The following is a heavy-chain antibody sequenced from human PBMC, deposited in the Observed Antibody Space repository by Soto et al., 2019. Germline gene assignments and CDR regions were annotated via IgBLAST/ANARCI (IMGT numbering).Heavy chain of an antibody. D-gene: IGHD3-9*01. Sequence: GGSLRLSCAASGFTFSSYGMHWVRQAPGKGLEWVAVISYDGSNKYYADSVKGRFTISRDNSKNTLYLQMNSLRAEDTAVYYSAKDLGFIGVYYDILTGSYFDYWGQGTLVTVSS. V-gene: IGHV3-30*18. CDR1: GFTFSSYG. CDR3: AKDLGFIGVYYDILTGSYFDY. CDR2: ISYDGSNK. J-gene: IGHJ4*02.